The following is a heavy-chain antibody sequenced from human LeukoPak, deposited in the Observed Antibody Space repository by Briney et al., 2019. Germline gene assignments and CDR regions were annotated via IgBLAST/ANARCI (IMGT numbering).Heavy chain of an antibody. CDR3: ARGGRWYYYDSSGYRNFDY. Sequence: GASVKVSCKASGYTFTDYYMHWVRQAPGQGLEWMGWINPNSGGTNYAQKFQGRVTMTRDTSISTAYMELSRLRSDDTAVYYCARGGRWYYYDSSGYRNFDYWGQGTLVTVSS. J-gene: IGHJ4*02. CDR2: INPNSGGT. V-gene: IGHV1-2*02. CDR1: GYTFTDYY. D-gene: IGHD3-22*01.